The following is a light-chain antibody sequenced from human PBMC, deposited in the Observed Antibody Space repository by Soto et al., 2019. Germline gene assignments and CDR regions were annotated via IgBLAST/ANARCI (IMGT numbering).Light chain of an antibody. CDR1: SSNIGAGYD. CDR3: QSYDNSLSEV. J-gene: IGLJ3*02. Sequence: QSVLTQPPSVSGAPGQRVTISCTGNSSNIGAGYDVHWYQQLPGTAPKLLIYGNNNRPSGVPDRFFGSKSGTSASLAITGLQAEDEAGYYCQSYDNSLSEVFGGGTKLTVL. CDR2: GNN. V-gene: IGLV1-40*01.